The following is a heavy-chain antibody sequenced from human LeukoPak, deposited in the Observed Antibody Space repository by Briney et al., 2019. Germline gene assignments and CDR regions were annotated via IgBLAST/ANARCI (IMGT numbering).Heavy chain of an antibody. V-gene: IGHV4-61*02. CDR1: GGSISSGSYY. Sequence: SQTLSLTCTVPGGSISSGSYYWSWIRQPAGKGLEWIGRIYTSGSTNYNPSLKSRVTISVDTSKNQFSLKLSSVTAADTAVYYCARDTSEGATIDYWGQGTLVTVSS. CDR3: ARDTSEGATIDY. D-gene: IGHD1-26*01. J-gene: IGHJ4*02. CDR2: IYTSGST.